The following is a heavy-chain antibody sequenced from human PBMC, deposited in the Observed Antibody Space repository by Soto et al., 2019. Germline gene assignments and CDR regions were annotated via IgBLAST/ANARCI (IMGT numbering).Heavy chain of an antibody. CDR3: ARDLNYYGSGSLNGAFDI. D-gene: IGHD3-10*01. CDR1: GGTFSSYG. V-gene: IGHV1-69*13. Sequence: SVKVSCKASGGTFSSYGISWVRQAPGQGLEWMGGIIPIFGTANYAQKFQGRVTITADESTSAAYMELSSLRSEDTAVYYCARDLNYYGSGSLNGAFDIWGQGTMVTVSS. J-gene: IGHJ3*02. CDR2: IIPIFGTA.